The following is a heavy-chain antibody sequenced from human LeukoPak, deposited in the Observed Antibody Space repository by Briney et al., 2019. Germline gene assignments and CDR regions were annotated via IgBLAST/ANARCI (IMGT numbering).Heavy chain of an antibody. D-gene: IGHD3-22*01. CDR2: IIPIFGTA. CDR1: GGTFSSYA. Sequence: SVKVSCKASGGTFSSYAISWVRQAPGQGLEWMGGIIPIFGTANYAQKFQGRVTITTDESTITAYMELSSLRSEDTAVYYCAMGLYYYDSSGYYYVGFDYWGQGTLVTVSS. CDR3: AMGLYYYDSSGYYYVGFDY. V-gene: IGHV1-69*05. J-gene: IGHJ4*02.